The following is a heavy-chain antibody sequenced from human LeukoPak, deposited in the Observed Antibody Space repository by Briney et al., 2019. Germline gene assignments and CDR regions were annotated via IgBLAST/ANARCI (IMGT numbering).Heavy chain of an antibody. J-gene: IGHJ6*02. CDR3: ARGRYYGMDV. V-gene: IGHV3-74*03. CDR2: INSDGSST. Sequence: PGGSLRLSCAASGFTFSTFWMHWVRQAPGKGLVWVSGINSDGSSTTYADSVKGRFTISRDSAKNTLYLQMNNLRAEDTAVYYCARGRYYGMDVWGQGTTVTVSS. CDR1: GFTFSTFW.